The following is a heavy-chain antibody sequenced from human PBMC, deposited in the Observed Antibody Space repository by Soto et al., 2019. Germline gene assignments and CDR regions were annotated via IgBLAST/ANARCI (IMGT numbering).Heavy chain of an antibody. CDR2: ISGSGGST. J-gene: IGHJ4*02. D-gene: IGHD2-8*01. Sequence: GGSLRLSCAASGFTFSSNAMSWVRQSPGKGLEWVSAISGSGGSTYYADSVKGRFTISRDNSKNTLYLQMNSLRAEDTAVYYCAKDFRYCTNGVCYFDYWGQGTLVTVSS. CDR1: GFTFSSNA. CDR3: AKDFRYCTNGVCYFDY. V-gene: IGHV3-23*01.